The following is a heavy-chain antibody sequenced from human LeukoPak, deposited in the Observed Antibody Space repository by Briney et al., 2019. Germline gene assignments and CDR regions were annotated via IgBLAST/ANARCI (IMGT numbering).Heavy chain of an antibody. CDR2: INPSGGST. CDR1: GYTSTSYY. CDR3: ARDSSYGDQPYYFDY. Sequence: ASVKVSCKASGYTSTSYYMHWVRQAPGQGLEWMGIINPSGGSTSYAQKSQGRVTMTRDTSTSTVYMELSSLRSEDTAVYYCARDSSYGDQPYYFDYWGQGTLVTVSS. J-gene: IGHJ4*02. D-gene: IGHD4-17*01. V-gene: IGHV1-46*01.